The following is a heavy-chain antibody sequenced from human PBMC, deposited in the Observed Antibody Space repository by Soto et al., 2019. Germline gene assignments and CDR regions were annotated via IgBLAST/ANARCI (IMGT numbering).Heavy chain of an antibody. CDR3: ARSMVRGGWFDP. J-gene: IGHJ5*02. D-gene: IGHD3-10*01. Sequence: QVQLQESGPGLVKPSQTLSLTCTVASGSNSSGDYYWSWIRQPPGRGLEWIGYIYHTGRDYYEPSLKSRATISIDTSKNQFSLKLNSVTAADTDVYYGARSMVRGGWFDPWGQGTLVTVSS. V-gene: IGHV4-30-4*01. CDR1: SGSNSSGDYY. CDR2: IYHTGRD.